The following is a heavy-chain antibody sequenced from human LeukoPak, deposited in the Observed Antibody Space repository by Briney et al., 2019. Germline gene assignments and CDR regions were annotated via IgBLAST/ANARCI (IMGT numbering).Heavy chain of an antibody. D-gene: IGHD6-13*01. J-gene: IGHJ4*02. CDR1: GGSISSYY. V-gene: IGHV4-59*01. CDR2: IYYSVTT. CDR3: ARGVYIAADEYGY. Sequence: SETLSLTSTVSGGSISSYYWSCIPQPPGTGLKWIGYIYYSVTTNYNPSLKRRVTISVDTSKNQFSLKVSSVAAADTDVYYCARGVYIAADEYGYWGQGTLVTVS.